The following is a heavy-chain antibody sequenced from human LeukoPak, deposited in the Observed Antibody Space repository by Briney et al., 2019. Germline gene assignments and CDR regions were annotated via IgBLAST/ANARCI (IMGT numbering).Heavy chain of an antibody. V-gene: IGHV3-48*03. J-gene: IGHJ4*02. Sequence: GGSLRLSCAASGFTFTNFEMNWVRRAPGKGLEWVSYISYGGSTTSYADSVKGRFTISRDNAKNSLYLQMNSLRAEDTAVYYCARAGPPAFDSWGQGTLVTVSS. CDR3: ARAGPPAFDS. CDR2: ISYGGSTT. CDR1: GFTFTNFE.